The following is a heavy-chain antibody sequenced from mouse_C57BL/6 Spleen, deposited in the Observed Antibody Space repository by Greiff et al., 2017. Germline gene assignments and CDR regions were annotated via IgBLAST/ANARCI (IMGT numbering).Heavy chain of an antibody. CDR3: ARPSSYGYYAIAY. D-gene: IGHD1-1*01. CDR2: ILPGSGST. V-gene: IGHV1-9*01. Sequence: QVQLKQSGAELMKPGASVKLSCKATGYTFTGYWIEWVKQRPGHGLEWIGEILPGSGSTTYNEKFKGKATFTADTSSNTAYMQLSSLTTEDSAVYYCARPSSYGYYAIAYWGQGTSVTVSA. CDR1: GYTFTGYW. J-gene: IGHJ4*01.